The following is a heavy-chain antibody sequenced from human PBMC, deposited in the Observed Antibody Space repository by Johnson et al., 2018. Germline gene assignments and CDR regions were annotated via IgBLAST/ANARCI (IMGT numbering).Heavy chain of an antibody. CDR3: VKDMGLNLSLDW. Sequence: VQLVQSGGGLVQPGRSLRLSCAASGFTFDDYTMHWVRQIPGKGLEWVSSISWNTETVGYADFVRGRFTISRDNAINSVFLQMNGLRSEDTALYYCVKDMGLNLSLDWWGQGTLVTVSS. J-gene: IGHJ4*02. CDR2: ISWNTETV. V-gene: IGHV3-9*01. D-gene: IGHD3-16*01. CDR1: GFTFDDYT.